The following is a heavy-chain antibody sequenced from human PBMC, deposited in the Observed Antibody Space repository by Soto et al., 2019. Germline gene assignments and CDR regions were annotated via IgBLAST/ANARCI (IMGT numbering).Heavy chain of an antibody. J-gene: IGHJ4*02. V-gene: IGHV3-30*03. CDR2: ISYDGSNK. Sequence: QVQLVESGGGVVQPGRSLRLSCAASGFTFSSYGMHWVRQAPGKGLEWVAVISYDGSNKYYADSVKGRFTISRDNSKXXXXXXXXXXXXXXXAXXXXAKXXXGYDFWSGPFDYWGQGTLVTVSS. D-gene: IGHD3-3*01. CDR3: AKXXXGYDFWSGPFDY. CDR1: GFTFSSYG.